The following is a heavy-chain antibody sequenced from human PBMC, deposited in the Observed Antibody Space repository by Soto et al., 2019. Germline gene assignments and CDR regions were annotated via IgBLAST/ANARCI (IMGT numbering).Heavy chain of an antibody. J-gene: IGHJ4*02. CDR1: GFTFSSYG. Sequence: PGGSLRLSCAASGFTFSSYGMHWVRQAPGKGLEWVAVISYDGSNKYYADSVKGRFTISRDNSKNTLYLQMNSLRAEDTAVYYCAKVDRYGSGSYYNWYFDYWGQGTLVTVSS. D-gene: IGHD3-10*01. CDR2: ISYDGSNK. V-gene: IGHV3-30*18. CDR3: AKVDRYGSGSYYNWYFDY.